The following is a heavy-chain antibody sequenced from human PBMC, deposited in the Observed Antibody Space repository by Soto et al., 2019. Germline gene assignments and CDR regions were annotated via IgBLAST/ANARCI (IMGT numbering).Heavy chain of an antibody. CDR2: IWYDGSNK. Sequence: QVQLVESGGGVVQPGRSLRLSCAATGFTFSSFAMHWVRQAPGKGLEWVALIWYDGSNKYYADSVKGRFTISRDNSRSTFYLQMTSLGADDTAVYFCAREVVYSDYPWGIDYWGQGTLVTVSS. CDR1: GFTFSSFA. J-gene: IGHJ4*02. D-gene: IGHD4-17*01. V-gene: IGHV3-33*01. CDR3: AREVVYSDYPWGIDY.